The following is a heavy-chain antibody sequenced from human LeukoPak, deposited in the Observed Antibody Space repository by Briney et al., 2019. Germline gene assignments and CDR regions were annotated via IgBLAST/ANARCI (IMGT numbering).Heavy chain of an antibody. D-gene: IGHD2-2*01. CDR1: GGSISSSSYY. CDR3: ANHCSSTSCYYYYGLDV. CDR2: IYYSGST. V-gene: IGHV4-39*01. J-gene: IGHJ6*02. Sequence: SETLSLTCTVSGGSISSSSYYWGWIRQPPVKGLEWIGSIYYSGSTYYNPSLKSRVTISVDTSKNQFSLKLSSVTAADTAVYYCANHCSSTSCYYYYGLDVWGQGTTVTVSS.